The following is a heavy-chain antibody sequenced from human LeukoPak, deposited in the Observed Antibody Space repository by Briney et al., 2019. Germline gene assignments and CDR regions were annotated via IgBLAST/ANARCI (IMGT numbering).Heavy chain of an antibody. CDR1: GGSISSYY. Sequence: SETLSLTCTVSGGSISSYYWSWIRQPPGKGLEWIGYIYYSGSTNYNPSLKSRVTISVDTSKNQFSLKLSSVTAADTAVYYCARLGGHYDSSGYFMGFDYWGQGTLVTVSS. V-gene: IGHV4-59*08. CDR3: ARLGGHYDSSGYFMGFDY. CDR2: IYYSGST. J-gene: IGHJ4*02. D-gene: IGHD3-22*01.